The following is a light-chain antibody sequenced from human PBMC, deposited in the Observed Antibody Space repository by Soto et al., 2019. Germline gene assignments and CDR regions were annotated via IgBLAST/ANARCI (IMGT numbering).Light chain of an antibody. CDR1: SSDVGAYNY. Sequence: QSALTQPRSVSGSPGQSVTISCTGTSSDVGAYNYVSWYQQYPGKAPKLLIYDVTKRPSGVPDRFSGSKSGNTASLTISGLQAEDEAEYYCCSDPSLFGGGTKLTVL. J-gene: IGLJ2*01. CDR2: DVT. V-gene: IGLV2-11*01. CDR3: CSDPSL.